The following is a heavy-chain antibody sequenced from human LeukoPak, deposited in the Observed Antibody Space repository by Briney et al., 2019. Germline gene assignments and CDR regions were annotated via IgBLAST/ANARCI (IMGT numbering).Heavy chain of an antibody. D-gene: IGHD4-17*01. J-gene: IGHJ4*02. V-gene: IGHV3-30*02. CDR3: AARRLTVTTEIDY. Sequence: PGGSLRLSCAASGFTFSNAWMSWVRQAPGKGLDWVAFIHYDGNNKYYADSVKGRFAISRDNSKNTVYLQMNSLRTEDTAVYYCAARRLTVTTEIDYWGQGTLVTVSS. CDR1: GFTFSNAW. CDR2: IHYDGNNK.